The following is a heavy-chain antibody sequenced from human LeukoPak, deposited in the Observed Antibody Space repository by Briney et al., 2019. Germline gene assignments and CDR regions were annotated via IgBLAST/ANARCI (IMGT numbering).Heavy chain of an antibody. D-gene: IGHD4-17*01. V-gene: IGHV1-18*01. CDR1: GYTFTSYG. CDR3: ARSDYGNPADDL. CDR2: ISAYNGNT. Sequence: GASVEVSCKASGYTFTSYGISWVRQAPGQGLEWMGWISAYNGNTNYAQKLQGRVTMTTDTSTSTAYMELRRLRSDDTAVYYCARSDYGNPADDLWGRGTLVTVSS. J-gene: IGHJ2*01.